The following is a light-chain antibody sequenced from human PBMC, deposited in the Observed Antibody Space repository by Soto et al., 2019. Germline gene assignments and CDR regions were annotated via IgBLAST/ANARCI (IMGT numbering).Light chain of an antibody. CDR3: QPHSIWRT. CDR2: GAS. CDR1: ESVSTN. J-gene: IGKJ1*01. V-gene: IGKV3-15*01. Sequence: EIEMTQSPATLSLAPGERVTLSCRASESVSTNLAWYQQKAGQAPRLLIYGASTRATGIPARFSGSGSATEFTLPITRLPSEDFPVYYCQPHSIWRTFAQGTQVDI.